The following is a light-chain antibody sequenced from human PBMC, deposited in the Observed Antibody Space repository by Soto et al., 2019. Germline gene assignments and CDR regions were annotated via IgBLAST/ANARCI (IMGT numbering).Light chain of an antibody. CDR1: QSVLYNSNNKNY. CDR3: KYYYNTPWT. J-gene: IGKJ1*01. Sequence: DIVMTQSPDSLAVSLGERATINCKSSQSVLYNSNNKNYLAWYQQKPGQPPKLLIYWASTRESGVPDRFSGSESETDSTLTISSLQAEDVAVYYCKYYYNTPWTFGQGTKVEIK. V-gene: IGKV4-1*01. CDR2: WAS.